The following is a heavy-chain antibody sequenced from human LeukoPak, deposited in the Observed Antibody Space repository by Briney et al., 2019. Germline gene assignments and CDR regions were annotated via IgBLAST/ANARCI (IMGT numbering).Heavy chain of an antibody. CDR2: ISGSGGST. J-gene: IGHJ4*02. Sequence: RGSLRLSCAASGVTFSSYAMSCVCHTPGKGLEWVSAISGSGGSTYYADSVKGRFTISRDNSKNTLYLQMNSLRAEDTAVYYCAKTSYFDYWGQGTLVTVS. V-gene: IGHV3-23*01. CDR1: GVTFSSYA. CDR3: AKTSYFDY.